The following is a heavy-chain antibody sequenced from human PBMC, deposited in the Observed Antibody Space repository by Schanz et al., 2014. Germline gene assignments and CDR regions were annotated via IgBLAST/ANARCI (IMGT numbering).Heavy chain of an antibody. D-gene: IGHD6-19*01. V-gene: IGHV3-23*01. CDR3: AKDHPSSGWPAFDV. CDR1: GFTFFGSFA. J-gene: IGHJ4*02. CDR2: ITRQGTT. Sequence: EVQLLESGGGLVQPGGSLRLSCVASGFTFFGSFAMSWVRQAPGKGLEWVSGITRQGTTYYADFVKGRFSISRDLSSNTLYLQMNSLRADDSAIYYCAKDHPSSGWPAFDVWGQGTQVTVSS.